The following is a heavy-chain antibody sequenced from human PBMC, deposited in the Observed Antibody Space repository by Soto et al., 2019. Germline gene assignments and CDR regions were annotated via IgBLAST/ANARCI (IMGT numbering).Heavy chain of an antibody. D-gene: IGHD6-13*01. CDR3: ASRHSSPYFDY. Sequence: PSETLSLTCTVSGGSISSGDYYWSWIRQPPGKGLEWIGSIYYSGSTYYNPSLKSRVTISVDPSKNQFSLKLNSVTAADTAVYYCASRHSSPYFDYWGQGTLVTVSS. CDR2: IYYSGST. CDR1: GGSISSGDYY. J-gene: IGHJ4*02. V-gene: IGHV4-30-4*01.